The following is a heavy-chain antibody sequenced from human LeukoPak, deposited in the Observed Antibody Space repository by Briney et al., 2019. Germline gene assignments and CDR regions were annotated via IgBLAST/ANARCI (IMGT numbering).Heavy chain of an antibody. D-gene: IGHD7-27*01. V-gene: IGHV3-23*01. Sequence: GGSLRLSCAASGFTFSSYALIWVRQAPGKALEWVSGISENGGTTFYADSVKGRFTITRDNSKNTLYLQMNSLRAEDTAVYYCTRNWGSDNWFDPWGQGTLVTVSS. CDR2: ISENGGTT. CDR3: TRNWGSDNWFDP. CDR1: GFTFSSYA. J-gene: IGHJ5*02.